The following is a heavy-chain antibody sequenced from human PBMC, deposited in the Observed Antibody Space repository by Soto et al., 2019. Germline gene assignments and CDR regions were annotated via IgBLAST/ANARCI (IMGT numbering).Heavy chain of an antibody. J-gene: IGHJ6*03. CDR1: GYTFTSYG. D-gene: IGHD2-15*01. CDR2: ISAYNGNT. V-gene: IGHV1-18*01. CDR3: ARGPWSPDCGGGSCYGYYYYYMDV. Sequence: QVQLVQSGAEVKKPGASVKVSCKASGYTFTSYGISWVRQAPGQGLEWMGWISAYNGNTNYAQKLQGRVTMTTDTSTSTAYMELRSLRSDDTAVYYCARGPWSPDCGGGSCYGYYYYYMDVWGKGTTVTVSS.